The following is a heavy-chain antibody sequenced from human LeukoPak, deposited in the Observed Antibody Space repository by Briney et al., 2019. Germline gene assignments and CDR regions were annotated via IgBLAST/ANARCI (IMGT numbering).Heavy chain of an antibody. CDR2: ISSSGSTI. CDR1: GFTFSDYY. Sequence: KPGGSLRLSCAASGFTFSDYYMSWIRQAPGKGLEWVSYISSSGSTIYYADSVKGRFTISRDNAKNTLYLQMNSLRAEDTAVYYCARDSGDGYNYYYYYMDVWGKGTTVTVSS. CDR3: ARDSGDGYNYYYYYMDV. D-gene: IGHD5-24*01. J-gene: IGHJ6*03. V-gene: IGHV3-11*01.